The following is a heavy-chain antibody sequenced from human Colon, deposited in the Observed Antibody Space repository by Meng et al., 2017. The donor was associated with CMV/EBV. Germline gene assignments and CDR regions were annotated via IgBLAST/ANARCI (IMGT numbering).Heavy chain of an antibody. V-gene: IGHV3-7*03. Sequence: GGSLRLSCAASGFTFSRNSMSWVRQAPGKGLEWVASIRQDGNQQFYLDSVRGRFTISRDNAKNSLYLQMNNLRAEDTAVYYCARDPVAATDYWGQGTLVTVSS. D-gene: IGHD6-25*01. J-gene: IGHJ4*02. CDR2: IRQDGNQQ. CDR3: ARDPVAATDY. CDR1: GFTFSRNS.